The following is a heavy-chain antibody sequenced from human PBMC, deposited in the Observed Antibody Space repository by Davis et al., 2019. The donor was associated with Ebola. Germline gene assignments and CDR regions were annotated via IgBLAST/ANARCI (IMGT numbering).Heavy chain of an antibody. J-gene: IGHJ4*02. Sequence: GESLKISCESSGYGFRSHWIGWVRQRPGKGLDWMGMVIPGDSDPVYSPSFQGHVTISADKSISTAYLQWSSLKASDTAMYYCACTLLWGQGTLVTVSS. CDR3: ACTLL. CDR2: VIPGDSDP. V-gene: IGHV5-51*01. D-gene: IGHD2-8*02. CDR1: GYGFRSHW.